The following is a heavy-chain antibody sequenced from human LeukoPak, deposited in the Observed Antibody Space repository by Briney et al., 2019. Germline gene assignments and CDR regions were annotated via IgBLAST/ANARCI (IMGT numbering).Heavy chain of an antibody. CDR1: CGSFSGYY. Sequence: SETLSLTCAVYCGSFSGYYWSWIRQPPGKGLEWIGEINHSERTNYNPSLKSRVTISVATSKNQFSLKLISVTAADTAVYYCARVRWPTTGDKGVREVITGGLYMDVWGKGITVTISS. CDR3: ARVRWPTTGDKGVREVITGGLYMDV. CDR2: INHSERT. V-gene: IGHV4-34*01. J-gene: IGHJ6*03. D-gene: IGHD3-10*01.